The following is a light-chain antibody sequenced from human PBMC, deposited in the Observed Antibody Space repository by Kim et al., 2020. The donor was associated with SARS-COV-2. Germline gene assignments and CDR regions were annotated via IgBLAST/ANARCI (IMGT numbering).Light chain of an antibody. CDR3: HQYVPYPIT. J-gene: IGKJ5*01. V-gene: IGKV1-13*02. Sequence: AIQLTQSPSSLSASVGDRVTITCRASQAINSALAWYQVKAGNAPKLLISDVSNLESGVPARFSGSGSGTDFTLTISSLQPEDFATYFCHQYVPYPITFGQGTRLAIK. CDR1: QAINSA. CDR2: DVS.